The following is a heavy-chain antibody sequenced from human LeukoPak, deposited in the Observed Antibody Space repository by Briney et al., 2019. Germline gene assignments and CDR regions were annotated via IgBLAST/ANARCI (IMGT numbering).Heavy chain of an antibody. J-gene: IGHJ4*02. V-gene: IGHV3-7*01. CDR3: ARAPQGSTPDY. CDR1: GFTFNFYF. CDR2: VKHDGSRK. Sequence: GGSLRLSCSASGFTFNFYFMSWVRRAPGKGLEWVASVKHDGSRKTYADSVNGRFTISRDNAKNSVYLQMDTLRAEDTAVYYCARAPQGSTPDYWGQGTLVSVSS.